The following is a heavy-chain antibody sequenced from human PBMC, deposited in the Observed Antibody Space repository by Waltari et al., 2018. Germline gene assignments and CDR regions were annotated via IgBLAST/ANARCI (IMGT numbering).Heavy chain of an antibody. CDR1: GYSPSNGYY. Sequence: QVQLQESDPGLVQPSETLSLTCTVAGYSPSNGYYWGWIRLPPGRGLEWIATISYNGNTYYNPSLKSRVTITADTSKNQFSLKLTSVTAADTAIYYCARGYNTGWYNSWGHGTLVTVSS. CDR2: ISYNGNT. D-gene: IGHD2-8*02. J-gene: IGHJ5*01. CDR3: ARGYNTGWYNS. V-gene: IGHV4-38-2*02.